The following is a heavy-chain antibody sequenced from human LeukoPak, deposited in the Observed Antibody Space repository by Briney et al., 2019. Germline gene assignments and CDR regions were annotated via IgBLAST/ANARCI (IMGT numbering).Heavy chain of an antibody. D-gene: IGHD6-13*01. Sequence: TGGSLRLSCAASGFTFSSYAMHWVRQAPGKGLEWVAVISYDGSNKYYADSVKGRFTISRDNSKNTLYLQMNSLRAEDTAVYYCATSLFSYSSSWGWAPDYWGQGTLVTVSS. CDR1: GFTFSSYA. CDR2: ISYDGSNK. CDR3: ATSLFSYSSSWGWAPDY. V-gene: IGHV3-30*04. J-gene: IGHJ4*02.